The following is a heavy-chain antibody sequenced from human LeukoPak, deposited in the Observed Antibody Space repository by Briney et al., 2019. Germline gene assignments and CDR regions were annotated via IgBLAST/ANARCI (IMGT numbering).Heavy chain of an antibody. CDR2: IIPIFGTA. V-gene: IGHV1-69*01. J-gene: IGHJ4*02. CDR1: GGTFSSYA. D-gene: IGHD5-12*01. Sequence: GASVKVSCKASGGTFSSYAISWVRQAPGQGLECMGGIIPIFGTANYAQKFQGRVTITADESTSTAYMELSSLRSEDTAVYYCASSPRGYSGYDYLDYWGQGTLVTVSS. CDR3: ASSPRGYSGYDYLDY.